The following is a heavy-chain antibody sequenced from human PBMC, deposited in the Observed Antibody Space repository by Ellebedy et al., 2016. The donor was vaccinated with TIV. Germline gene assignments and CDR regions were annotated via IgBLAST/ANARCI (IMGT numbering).Heavy chain of an antibody. V-gene: IGHV3-23*01. J-gene: IGHJ4*02. CDR1: GFTFSSYA. CDR3: AKSAIWELPPSELDY. CDR2: ISGSGGST. Sequence: GGSLRLXXAASGFTFSSYAMSWVRQAPGKGLEWVSAISGSGGSTYYADSVKGRFTISRDNSKNTLYLQMNSLRAEDTAVYYCAKSAIWELPPSELDYWGQGTLVTVSS. D-gene: IGHD1-26*01.